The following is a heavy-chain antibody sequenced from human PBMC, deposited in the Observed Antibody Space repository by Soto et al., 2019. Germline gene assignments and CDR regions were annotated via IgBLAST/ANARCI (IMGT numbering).Heavy chain of an antibody. CDR2: IYYSGST. CDR3: ARSRRYSGYPPGYYYYGMDV. Sequence: SETLSLTCTASGGSISSYYWSWIRQPPGKGLEWIGYIYYSGSTNYNPSLKSRVTISVDTSKNQFSLKLSSVTAADTAVYYCARSRRYSGYPPGYYYYGMDVWGQGTTVTVSS. CDR1: GGSISSYY. J-gene: IGHJ6*02. V-gene: IGHV4-59*01. D-gene: IGHD5-12*01.